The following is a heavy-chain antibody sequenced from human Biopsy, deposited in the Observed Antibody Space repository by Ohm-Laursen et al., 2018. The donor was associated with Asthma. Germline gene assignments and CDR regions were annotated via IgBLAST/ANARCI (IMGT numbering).Heavy chain of an antibody. J-gene: IGHJ3*02. V-gene: IGHV3-30*03. D-gene: IGHD4-17*01. CDR2: VSSDGHNK. CDR1: GFVFSQCG. Sequence: SLRLSCAASGFVFSQCGMHWVRQGPGKGLEWVALVSSDGHNKYYEDSVKGRFSISRDNSRNRLYLEINRLTVEDSAAYFCARQSGQDYGDRSAFDTWGQGTKVAVSS. CDR3: ARQSGQDYGDRSAFDT.